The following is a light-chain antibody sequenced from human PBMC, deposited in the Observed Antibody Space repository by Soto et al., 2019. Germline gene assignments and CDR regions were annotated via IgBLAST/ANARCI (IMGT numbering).Light chain of an antibody. Sequence: EIVLTQSPGTLSLSPGERATLSCRASQSVSNYLAWYQQKPGLAPRLLIYDAYKRATGIPDRFSGSGSGTDFTLAISRLEPEDFAVYYCQQYGSSPITFGQGTRLEI. CDR2: DAY. CDR3: QQYGSSPIT. CDR1: QSVSNY. V-gene: IGKV3D-20*01. J-gene: IGKJ5*01.